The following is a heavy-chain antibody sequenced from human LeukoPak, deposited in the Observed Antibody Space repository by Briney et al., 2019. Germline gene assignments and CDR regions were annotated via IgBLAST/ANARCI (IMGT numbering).Heavy chain of an antibody. V-gene: IGHV3-33*01. J-gene: IGHJ3*02. CDR2: IWYDGSNK. Sequence: PGGSLRLSCAASGFTFSSYGMLWVRQAPGKGLEWVAVIWYDGSNKYYADSVKGRFTISRDNSKNTLYLQMNSLRAEDTAVYYCARGGYSYGHDAFDIWGQGTMVTVSS. D-gene: IGHD5-18*01. CDR3: ARGGYSYGHDAFDI. CDR1: GFTFSSYG.